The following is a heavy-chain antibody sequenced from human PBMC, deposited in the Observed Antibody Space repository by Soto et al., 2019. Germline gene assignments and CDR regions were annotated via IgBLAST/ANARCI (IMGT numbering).Heavy chain of an antibody. D-gene: IGHD5-12*01. CDR1: GFTVSSNY. V-gene: IGHV3-53*01. Sequence: PGGSLRLSCAASGFTVSSNYMSWVRQAPGKGLEWVSVIYSGGSTYYVDSVKGRFTISRDNSKNTLYLQMNSLRAEDTAVYYCARVRSGYDTLYYFDYWGQGTLVTVSS. CDR2: IYSGGST. CDR3: ARVRSGYDTLYYFDY. J-gene: IGHJ4*02.